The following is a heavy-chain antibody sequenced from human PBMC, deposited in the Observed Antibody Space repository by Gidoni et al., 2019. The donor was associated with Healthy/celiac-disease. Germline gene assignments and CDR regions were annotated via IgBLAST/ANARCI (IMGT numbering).Heavy chain of an antibody. CDR1: GGSFSGYY. V-gene: IGHV4-34*01. J-gene: IGHJ4*02. D-gene: IGHD6-13*01. CDR3: ARIDGARGGVKRAAALDY. Sequence: QVQLQQWGAGLLKPSETLSLTCAVYGGSFSGYYWSWIRQPPGKGLEWIGEINHSGSTNYNPSLKSRVTISVDTSKNQFSLKLSSVTAADTAVYYCARIDGARGGVKRAAALDYWGQGTLVTVSS. CDR2: INHSGST.